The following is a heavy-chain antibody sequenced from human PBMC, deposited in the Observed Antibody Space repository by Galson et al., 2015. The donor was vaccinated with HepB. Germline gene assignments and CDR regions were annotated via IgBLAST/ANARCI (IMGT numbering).Heavy chain of an antibody. V-gene: IGHV1-69*02. CDR1: GGTFSSYT. CDR3: ASHIVVVAGGYYFDY. CDR2: IIPILGIA. D-gene: IGHD2-21*02. J-gene: IGHJ4*02. Sequence: SVKVSCKASGGTFSSYTISWVRQAPGQGLEWMGRIIPILGIANYAQKFQGRVTITADKSTSTAYMELSSLRSEDTAVYYCASHIVVVAGGYYFDYWGQGTLVTGSS.